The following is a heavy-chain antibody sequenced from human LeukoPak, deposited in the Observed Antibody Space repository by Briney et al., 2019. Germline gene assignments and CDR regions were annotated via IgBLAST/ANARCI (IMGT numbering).Heavy chain of an antibody. CDR1: GYTFTSYA. Sequence: ASVKVSCKASGYTFTSYAMHRVRQAPGQRLEWMGWINAGNGNTKYSQKLQGRVTMTTDTSTSTAYMELRSLRSDDTAVYYCARETCSSTSCYEYYYYGMDVWGQGTTVTVSS. J-gene: IGHJ6*02. D-gene: IGHD2-2*01. CDR2: INAGNGNT. CDR3: ARETCSSTSCYEYYYYGMDV. V-gene: IGHV1-3*01.